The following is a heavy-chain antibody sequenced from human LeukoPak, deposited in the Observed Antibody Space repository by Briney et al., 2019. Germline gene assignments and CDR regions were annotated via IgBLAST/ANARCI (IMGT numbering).Heavy chain of an antibody. Sequence: PGGSLRLSCAASGFDFSSYGMHWVRQAPGKGLEWVGVISYDGSAKFYAESVEGRFTISRDNSKNTLYLQMNSLRAEDTAVYYCAKVTIFGVVIGAEYFQHWGQGTLVTVSS. D-gene: IGHD3-3*01. CDR2: ISYDGSAK. V-gene: IGHV3-30*18. J-gene: IGHJ1*01. CDR3: AKVTIFGVVIGAEYFQH. CDR1: GFDFSSYG.